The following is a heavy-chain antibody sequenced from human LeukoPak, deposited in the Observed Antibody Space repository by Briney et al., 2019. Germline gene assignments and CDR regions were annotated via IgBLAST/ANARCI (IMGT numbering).Heavy chain of an antibody. CDR2: IYHTGST. D-gene: IGHD6-6*01. CDR3: ARHRAYSSSSPFVY. V-gene: IGHV4-59*08. CDR1: GGSISSLY. Sequence: SETLSLTCSVSGGSISSLYWSWIRQPPGKGLEWIGYIYHTGSTNYNPSLKSRVTMFVDMSKNQFSLRLSSVTAADTAVYYCARHRAYSSSSPFVYWGQGTLVTVSS. J-gene: IGHJ4*02.